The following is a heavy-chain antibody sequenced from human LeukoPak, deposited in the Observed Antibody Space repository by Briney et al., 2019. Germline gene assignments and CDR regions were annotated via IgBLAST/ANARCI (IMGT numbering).Heavy chain of an antibody. Sequence: ASVKVSCKASGYTFTGYYIHWVRQAPGQGLECVGWINPNSGGTNYAQKFQGRVTMTRDTSISTAYMELSRLRSDDTAVYYCARSFGLTIFPLVRYYMDVWGKGTTVTVSS. CDR1: GYTFTGYY. V-gene: IGHV1-2*02. CDR2: INPNSGGT. D-gene: IGHD3-3*01. J-gene: IGHJ6*03. CDR3: ARSFGLTIFPLVRYYMDV.